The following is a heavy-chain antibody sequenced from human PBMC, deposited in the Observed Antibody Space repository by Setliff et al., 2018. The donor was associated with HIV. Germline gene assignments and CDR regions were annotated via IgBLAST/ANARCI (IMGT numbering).Heavy chain of an antibody. CDR3: AREYYGPSGGWYFDL. CDR1: GGSINSGTYY. V-gene: IGHV4-39*02. Sequence: SETLSLTCTVSGGSINSGTYYWGWIRQPPGKGLEWIGSIYYSGSTYYNPSLKSRVTISIDTSKNQFSLKMSSVTAADTAMYYCAREYYGPSGGWYFDLWGRGTLVTVSS. J-gene: IGHJ2*01. CDR2: IYYSGST. D-gene: IGHD4-17*01.